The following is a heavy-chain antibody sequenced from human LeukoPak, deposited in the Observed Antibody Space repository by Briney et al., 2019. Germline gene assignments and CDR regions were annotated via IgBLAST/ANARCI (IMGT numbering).Heavy chain of an antibody. J-gene: IGHJ4*02. D-gene: IGHD3-9*01. Sequence: SETLSLTCAVYGGSFSGYYWSWIRQPPGKGLEWIGEINHSGSNNYNPSLKSRVTISVDTSKNQFSLKLSSVTAADTAVYYCARGRGGGYFDWLLSPFDYWGQGTLVTVSS. V-gene: IGHV4-34*01. CDR1: GGSFSGYY. CDR2: INHSGSN. CDR3: ARGRGGGYFDWLLSPFDY.